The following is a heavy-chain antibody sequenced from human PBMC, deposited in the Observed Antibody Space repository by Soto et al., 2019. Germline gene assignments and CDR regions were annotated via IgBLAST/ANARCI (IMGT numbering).Heavy chain of an antibody. D-gene: IGHD4-17*01. V-gene: IGHV4-61*01. J-gene: IGHJ4*02. CDR1: VRSLISIRYY. CDR3: ARARPTVVSPLDY. CDR2: IYYSGST. Sequence: ATLSVPPSVTVRSLISIRYYWSWIRQPPGKGLEWIGYIYYSGSTNYNPSLKSRVTISVDTSKNQFSLKLSSVTAADTAVYYCARARPTVVSPLDYSAQGTLVT.